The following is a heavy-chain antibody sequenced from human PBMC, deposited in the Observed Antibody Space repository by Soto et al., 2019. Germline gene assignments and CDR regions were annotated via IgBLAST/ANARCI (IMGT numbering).Heavy chain of an antibody. J-gene: IGHJ4*02. D-gene: IGHD5-18*01. CDR3: VSDRGYGHASVPYS. CDR1: GFTFSSYG. CDR2: ISYDGGLQ. Sequence: QAQLVESGGGVVQPGRSRRLSYAASGFTFSSYGMHWVRQAPGTGLEWVAVISYDGGLQHYADSVKGRFTISRDNSKNMVLLQMNSLRAEDTAVYYCVSDRGYGHASVPYSWGQGTLVSVSS. V-gene: IGHV3-30*03.